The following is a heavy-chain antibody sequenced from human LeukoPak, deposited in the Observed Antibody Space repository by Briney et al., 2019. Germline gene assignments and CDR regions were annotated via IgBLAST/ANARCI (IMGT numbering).Heavy chain of an antibody. CDR1: GFTFSSYW. V-gene: IGHV3-7*01. J-gene: IGHJ6*03. CDR3: ARIAAMSRSLQYYFYYMDV. CDR2: IKYDGSEQ. Sequence: GGSLRLSCAVSGFTFSSYWMTWVRQAPGKGLEWVGNIKYDGSEQYYVDSVKGRCTISRDNAKNSVFLQMNSLRVEDTAVYYCARIAAMSRSLQYYFYYMDVWGKGTTVTVSS. D-gene: IGHD3-10*01.